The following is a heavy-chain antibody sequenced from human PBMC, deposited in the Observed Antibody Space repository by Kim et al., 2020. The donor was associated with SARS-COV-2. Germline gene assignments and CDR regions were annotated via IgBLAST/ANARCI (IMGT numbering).Heavy chain of an antibody. CDR3: ARDKVPDYFDWSYGMDV. D-gene: IGHD3-9*01. CDR1: GGSISSGGYY. V-gene: IGHV4-31*03. Sequence: SETLSLTCTVSGGSISSGGYYWSWIRQHPGKGLEWIGYIYYSGSTYYNPSLKSRVTISVDTSKNQFSLKLSSVTAADTAVYYCARDKVPDYFDWSYGMDVWGQGTTVTASS. J-gene: IGHJ6*02. CDR2: IYYSGST.